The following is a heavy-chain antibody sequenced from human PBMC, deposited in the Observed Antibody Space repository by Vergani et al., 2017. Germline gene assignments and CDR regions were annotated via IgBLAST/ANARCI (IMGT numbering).Heavy chain of an antibody. CDR3: ARDRMGIIAARPSWFDP. J-gene: IGHJ5*02. CDR1: GYTFTGYY. CDR2: INPNSGGT. Sequence: QVQLVQSGAEVKKPGASVKVSCKASGYTFTGYYMHWVRQAPGQGLEWMGWINPNSGGTNYAQKFQGRVTMTRDTSISTAYMELSRLRSEDTAVYYCARDRMGIIAARPSWFDPWGQGTLVTVSS. D-gene: IGHD6-6*01. V-gene: IGHV1-2*02.